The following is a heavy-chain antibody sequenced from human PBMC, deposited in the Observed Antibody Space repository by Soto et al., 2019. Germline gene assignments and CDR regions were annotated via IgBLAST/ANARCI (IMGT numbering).Heavy chain of an antibody. CDR2: IKSKTDGGTT. Sequence: EVQLVESGGGLVKPGGSLRLSCAASGFTFSNAWMSWVRQAPGKGLEWVGRIKSKTDGGTTDYAAPVKGRFTISRDDSKNTLYLQMNSLKTEDTAVYYCTAGARGSIAVSWYFDLWGRGTRVTVSS. V-gene: IGHV3-15*01. CDR1: GFTFSNAW. CDR3: TAGARGSIAVSWYFDL. D-gene: IGHD6-19*01. J-gene: IGHJ2*01.